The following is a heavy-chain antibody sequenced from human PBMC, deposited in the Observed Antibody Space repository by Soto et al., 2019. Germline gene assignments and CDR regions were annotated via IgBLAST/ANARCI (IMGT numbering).Heavy chain of an antibody. CDR2: ISANGDST. J-gene: IGHJ4*02. CDR3: VKGAGWLQDVGY. Sequence: EVQLVESGGGLVQPGGSLRLSCSASGFTFNDNPMYWVRQAPGKGLEYVSLISANGDSTHYADSVKGRFSISRDNSENTLYLQMSSLRAEDTAVYYCVKGAGWLQDVGYWGQGTLVTVSS. CDR1: GFTFNDNP. V-gene: IGHV3-64D*08. D-gene: IGHD5-12*01.